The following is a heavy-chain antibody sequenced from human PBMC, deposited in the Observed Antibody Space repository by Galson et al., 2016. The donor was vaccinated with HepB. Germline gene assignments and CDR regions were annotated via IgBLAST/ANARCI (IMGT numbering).Heavy chain of an antibody. J-gene: IGHJ6*02. CDR1: GFTFSAYV. Sequence: LRLSCAASGFTFSAYVMHWVRQAPGKGLEWVALISFDGTEKYYADSVRGRFTISRDNSKNTLYLQMNSLRADDTAVYYCARDRGDYVWGSSRLVTAYYYGVDVWGQGTTVTVAS. CDR2: ISFDGTEK. V-gene: IGHV3-30*04. D-gene: IGHD3-16*02. CDR3: ARDRGDYVWGSSRLVTAYYYGVDV.